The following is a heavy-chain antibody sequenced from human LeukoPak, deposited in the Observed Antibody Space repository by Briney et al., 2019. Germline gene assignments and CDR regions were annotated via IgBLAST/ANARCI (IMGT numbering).Heavy chain of an antibody. CDR2: IYTSGST. J-gene: IGHJ4*02. CDR1: GGSISSYY. CDR3: ARGETDSSGYYYGGYFDY. Sequence: PSETLSLTCTVSGGSISSYYWSWIRQPAGKGLEWIGRIYTSGSTNYNPSLKSRVTISVDKSNNQFSLKLSSVTAADTAVYYCARGETDSSGYYYGGYFDYWGQGTLVTVSS. V-gene: IGHV4-4*07. D-gene: IGHD3-22*01.